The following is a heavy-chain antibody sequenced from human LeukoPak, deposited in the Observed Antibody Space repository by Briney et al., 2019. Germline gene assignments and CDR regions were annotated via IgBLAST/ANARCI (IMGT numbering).Heavy chain of an antibody. CDR3: ARETHYDSSGYHNDY. J-gene: IGHJ4*02. D-gene: IGHD3-22*01. CDR2: IRSKANSYAT. CDR1: GFTFSGSA. V-gene: IGHV3-73*01. Sequence: GGSLKLSCAASGFTFSGSAMHWVRQASGKGLEWVGRIRSKANSYATAYAASVKGRFTISRDDSKNTAYLQMNSLKTEDTAVYYCARETHYDSSGYHNDYWGQGTLVTVSS.